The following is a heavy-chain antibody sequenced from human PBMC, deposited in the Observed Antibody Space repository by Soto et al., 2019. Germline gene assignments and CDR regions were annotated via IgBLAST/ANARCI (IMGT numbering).Heavy chain of an antibody. J-gene: IGHJ5*02. D-gene: IGHD3-3*01. CDR3: AKVYDFWSGYPNWIDL. CDR1: GFTFSSYA. Sequence: GGSLRLSCAASGFTFSSYAMSWVRQAPGKGLEWVSAISGSGGSTYYADSVKGRFTISRDNSKNTLYLQMNSLRAEDTAVYYCAKVYDFWSGYPNWIDLWGQGTRVSVAS. CDR2: ISGSGGST. V-gene: IGHV3-23*01.